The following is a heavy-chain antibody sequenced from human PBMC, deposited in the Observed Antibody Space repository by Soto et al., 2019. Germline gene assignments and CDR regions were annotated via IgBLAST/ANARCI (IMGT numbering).Heavy chain of an antibody. J-gene: IGHJ3*01. V-gene: IGHV3-74*01. D-gene: IGHD2-21*02. CDR3: VRGDKGGFDL. Sequence: EVQLGESEGVLVQRGGSLRLSCAASGFTFNYYWMHWVRQAPGQGLVWVSHIHSDGSTTTYADSVKGRFTISRDNAQNTLYLQMNSLRAEDTAVYYCVRGDKGGFDLWGQGTTVTVSS. CDR1: GFTFNYYW. CDR2: IHSDGSTT.